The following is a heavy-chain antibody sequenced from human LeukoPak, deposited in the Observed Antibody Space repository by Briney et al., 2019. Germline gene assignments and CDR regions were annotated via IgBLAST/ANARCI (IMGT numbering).Heavy chain of an antibody. CDR3: ARELDSSGYYDKAFDI. V-gene: IGHV4-39*07. D-gene: IGHD3-22*01. J-gene: IGHJ3*02. CDR1: GGSISSSSYY. CDR2: IYYSGST. Sequence: SETLSLTCTVSGGSISSSSYYWGWIRQPPGKGLEWIGSIYYSGSTYYNPSLKSRVTISVDTSKNQFSLKLSSVTAADTAVYYCARELDSSGYYDKAFDIWGQGTMATVSS.